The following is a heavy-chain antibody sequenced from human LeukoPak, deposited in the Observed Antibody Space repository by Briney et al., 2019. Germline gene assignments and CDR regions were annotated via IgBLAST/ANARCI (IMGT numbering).Heavy chain of an antibody. CDR1: SVTFSTSG. V-gene: IGHV3-48*04. CDR2: ISIGGSAI. D-gene: IGHD3-22*01. J-gene: IGHJ4*02. Sequence: GGSLRLSCAASSVTFSTSGMNWVRQAPGKGLEWVSYISIGGSAIYYADSVKGRFTISRDNAQNSLYLQMNSLRAEDTAVYYCARASPSYYYESSGYLLDYWGQGTLVTVSS. CDR3: ARASPSYYYESSGYLLDY.